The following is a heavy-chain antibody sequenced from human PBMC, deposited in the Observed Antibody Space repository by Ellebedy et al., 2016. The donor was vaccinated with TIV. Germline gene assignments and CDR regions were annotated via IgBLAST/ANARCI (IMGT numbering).Heavy chain of an antibody. J-gene: IGHJ4*02. D-gene: IGHD2-21*02. CDR3: AKDGLAYCGGDCYSHGIGDY. CDR1: GFTFSSYA. V-gene: IGHV3-23*01. Sequence: GGSLRLXXAASGFTFSSYAMSWVRQAPGKGLEWVSAISGSGGSTYYADSVKGRFTISRDNSKNTLYLQMNSLRAEDTAVYYCAKDGLAYCGGDCYSHGIGDYWGQGTLVTVSS. CDR2: ISGSGGST.